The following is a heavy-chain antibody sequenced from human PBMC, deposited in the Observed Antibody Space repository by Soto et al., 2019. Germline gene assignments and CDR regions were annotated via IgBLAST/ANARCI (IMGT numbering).Heavy chain of an antibody. J-gene: IGHJ4*02. D-gene: IGHD6-13*01. CDR3: VHRAGMGGNSWLPGH. CDR1: GFSLSTSEVG. V-gene: IGHV2-5*02. Sequence: QITLKESGPTLVKPTQTLTPTCTFSGFSLSTSEVGVCWIRQPPGKALEWLALLYWDDDKRYNPSLKSRLTITKDTSKNQVVLTLTNMDPVDTATYYSVHRAGMGGNSWLPGHWGQGTLVTVSS. CDR2: LYWDDDK.